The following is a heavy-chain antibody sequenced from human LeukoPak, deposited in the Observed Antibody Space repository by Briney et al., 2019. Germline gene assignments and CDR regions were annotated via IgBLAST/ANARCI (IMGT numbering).Heavy chain of an antibody. V-gene: IGHV4-39*01. CDR1: GGSISSSTYY. CDR2: IYYSGST. Sequence: SETLSLTCTVSGGSISSSTYYWGWIRQPPGKGLEWIGSIYYSGSTYYNPSLKSRVIISLDTSKNQFSLKLSSVTAADTAVYYCARHSSMTTATFGPWGQGTLVTVSS. D-gene: IGHD4-17*01. CDR3: ARHSSMTTATFGP. J-gene: IGHJ5*02.